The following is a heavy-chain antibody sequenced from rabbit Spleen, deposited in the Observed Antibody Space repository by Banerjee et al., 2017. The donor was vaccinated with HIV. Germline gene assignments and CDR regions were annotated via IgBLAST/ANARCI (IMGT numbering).Heavy chain of an antibody. D-gene: IGHD6-1*01. J-gene: IGHJ4*01. CDR2: LYTGNGKT. Sequence: QSLEESGGDLVKPGASLTLTCTASGVSFSSGYDMCWVRQAPGKGLEWIGCLYTGNGKTYYASWAKGRFTISKSSSTTVTLQMTSLTAADTATYFCARAYSNDFYYDLWGPGTLVTVS. CDR1: GVSFSSGYD. CDR3: ARAYSNDFYYDL. V-gene: IGHV1S40*01.